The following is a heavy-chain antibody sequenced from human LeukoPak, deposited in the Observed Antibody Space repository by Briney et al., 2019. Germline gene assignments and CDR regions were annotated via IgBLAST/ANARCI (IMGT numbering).Heavy chain of an antibody. CDR3: ARDKGIAAAGDDAFDI. V-gene: IGHV3-21*01. J-gene: IGHJ3*02. CDR1: GFTFSSYS. CDR2: ISSSSSYI. Sequence: GGSLRLSCAASGFTFSSYSMNWVRQAPGKGLEWVSSISSSSSYIYYADSVKGRFTISRDNAKNSLYLQMNSLRAEDTAVYYCARDKGIAAAGDDAFDIWGQGTMVTVSS. D-gene: IGHD6-13*01.